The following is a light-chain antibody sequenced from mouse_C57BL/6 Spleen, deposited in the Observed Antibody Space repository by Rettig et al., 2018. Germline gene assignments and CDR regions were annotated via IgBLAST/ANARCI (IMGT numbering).Light chain of an antibody. Sequence: DIVMTQSPATLSVTPGDRVSLSCRASQSISDYLHWYQQKSHESPRLLIKYASQSIPGIPSRFSGSGSGSDFTLSINSVEPEDVGVYYCQNGHSFPLTFGAGTKLE. CDR2: YAS. V-gene: IGKV5-39*01. CDR3: QNGHSFPLT. J-gene: IGKJ5*01. CDR1: QSISDY.